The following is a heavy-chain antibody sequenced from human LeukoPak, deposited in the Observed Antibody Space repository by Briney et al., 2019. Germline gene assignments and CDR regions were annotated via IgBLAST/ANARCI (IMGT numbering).Heavy chain of an antibody. V-gene: IGHV3-33*06. CDR2: IWYDGSNK. CDR3: AKGAPTYYYDSSGYYGAFDI. Sequence: GGSLRLSCAASGFTSSSYGMHWVRQAPGKGLEWVAVIWYDGSNKYYADSVKGRFTISRDNSKNTLYLQMNSLRAEDTAVYYCAKGAPTYYYDSSGYYGAFDIWGQGTMVTVSS. D-gene: IGHD3-22*01. CDR1: GFTSSSYG. J-gene: IGHJ3*02.